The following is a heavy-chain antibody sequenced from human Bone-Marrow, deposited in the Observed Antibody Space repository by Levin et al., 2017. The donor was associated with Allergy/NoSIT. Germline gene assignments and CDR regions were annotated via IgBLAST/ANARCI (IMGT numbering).Heavy chain of an antibody. V-gene: IGHV3-72*01. CDR2: SRNRANGHTT. CDR1: GFTFSDHY. CDR3: ARGGHCGGGTCYSDYFDR. J-gene: IGHJ4*02. D-gene: IGHD2-15*01. Sequence: PGGSLRLSCAVSGFTFSDHYMDWIRQAPGKGLEWLARSRNRANGHTTEYAASVNGRFTISRDDSKNSLYLQMDSLQTDDTAVYYCARGGHCGGGTCYSDYFDRWGQGTPVTVSS.